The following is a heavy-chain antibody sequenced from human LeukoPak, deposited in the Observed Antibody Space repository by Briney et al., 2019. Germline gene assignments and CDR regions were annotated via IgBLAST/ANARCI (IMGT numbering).Heavy chain of an antibody. CDR2: INAGNGNT. J-gene: IGHJ4*02. Sequence: ASVKVSYKASGYTFTSYAMHWVRQAPGQRLEWMGWINAGNGNTKYSQEFQGRVTITRDTSASTAYMELSSLRSEDMAVYYCARQRYYYDSSGYRGFYYWGQGTLVTVSS. CDR1: GYTFTSYA. V-gene: IGHV1-3*03. CDR3: ARQRYYYDSSGYRGFYY. D-gene: IGHD3-22*01.